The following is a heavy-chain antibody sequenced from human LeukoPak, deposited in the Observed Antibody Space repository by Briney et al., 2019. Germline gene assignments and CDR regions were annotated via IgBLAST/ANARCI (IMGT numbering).Heavy chain of an antibody. Sequence: ASVKVSCKASGYTFTGYYMHWGRQARGQGGEGMGGINPNSGGTNYAQKFQGRDTITRDTYISKDYMELSRLRSDDTAVYYCARAPSNWFDPWGQGTLVTVSS. J-gene: IGHJ5*02. CDR3: ARAPSNWFDP. CDR1: GYTFTGYY. CDR2: INPNSGGT. V-gene: IGHV1-2*02.